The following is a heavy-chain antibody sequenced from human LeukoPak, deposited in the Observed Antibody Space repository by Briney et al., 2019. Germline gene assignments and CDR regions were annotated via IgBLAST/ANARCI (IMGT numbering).Heavy chain of an antibody. V-gene: IGHV4-34*01. CDR2: INHSGST. CDR3: ASSLRIPVAS. CDR1: GGSFSGYY. J-gene: IGHJ5*02. D-gene: IGHD6-19*01. Sequence: SETLSLTCGVYGGSFSGYYWSWIRQPPGKGLEWIGEINHSGSTNYNPSLKSRVTISVDTSKNQLSLKLNSVTAADTAVYYCASSLRIPVASWGQGTLVTVSS.